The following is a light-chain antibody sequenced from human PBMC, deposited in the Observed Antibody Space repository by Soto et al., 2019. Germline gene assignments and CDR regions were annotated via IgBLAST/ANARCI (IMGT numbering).Light chain of an antibody. J-gene: IGKJ4*01. Sequence: DIQMTQSPSSLSAAIGARVSISCRASQSIGNYLNWYQHKPGKAPKLLIYAASSLQSGVPSRFSGSGSGTDFTLTINSLQPEDFATYYCQQSYSTPLTFGGGTKVEIK. V-gene: IGKV1-39*01. CDR3: QQSYSTPLT. CDR1: QSIGNY. CDR2: AAS.